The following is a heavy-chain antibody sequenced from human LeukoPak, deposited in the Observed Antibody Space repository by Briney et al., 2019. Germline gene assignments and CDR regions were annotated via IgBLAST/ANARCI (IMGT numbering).Heavy chain of an antibody. D-gene: IGHD4-23*01. V-gene: IGHV4-61*02. J-gene: IGHJ3*02. CDR1: GGSTSSGSYY. CDR2: IYTSGST. Sequence: SQTLSLTCTVSGGSTSSGSYYWSWIRQPAGKGLEWIGRIYTSGSTNYNPSLKSRVTISVDTSKNQFSLKLSSVTAADTAVYYCARDRVTFDAFDIWGQGTMVTVSS. CDR3: ARDRVTFDAFDI.